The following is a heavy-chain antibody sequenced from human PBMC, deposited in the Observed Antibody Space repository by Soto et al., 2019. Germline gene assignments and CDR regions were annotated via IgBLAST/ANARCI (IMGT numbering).Heavy chain of an antibody. CDR3: ARRWGTYCDY. CDR1: GGSISSYY. D-gene: IGHD7-27*01. Sequence: QVQLQESGPGLVKPSETLSLTCTVSGGSISSYYWSWIRQPPGKGLEWIGYIYYSGSTNYNPTLKSLVTISVDTSKNQFSLKQSSVTAADTAVYYCARRWGTYCDYWGQGTLVTVSS. J-gene: IGHJ4*02. V-gene: IGHV4-59*01. CDR2: IYYSGST.